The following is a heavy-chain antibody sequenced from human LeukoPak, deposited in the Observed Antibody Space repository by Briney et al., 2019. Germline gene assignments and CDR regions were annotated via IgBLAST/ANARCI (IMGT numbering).Heavy chain of an antibody. Sequence: PGGSLRLSCAASGFTLSSYSMNWVRQAPGKGLEWVSSISSSSTYIYYADSVKGRFTISRDNAKNSPYLQMDSLRAEDTAVYYCARKLRATVTAYFSDFDYWGQGTLVTVSS. CDR1: GFTLSSYS. D-gene: IGHD2-21*02. V-gene: IGHV3-21*01. CDR3: ARKLRATVTAYFSDFDY. J-gene: IGHJ4*02. CDR2: ISSSSTYI.